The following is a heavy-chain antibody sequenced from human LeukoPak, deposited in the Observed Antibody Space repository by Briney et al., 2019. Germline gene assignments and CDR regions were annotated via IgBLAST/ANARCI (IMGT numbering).Heavy chain of an antibody. V-gene: IGHV4-59*01. J-gene: IGHJ6*03. CDR3: ARVFDSGSQAYFYYMDV. CDR2: IYSSGST. Sequence: SETLSLTCTVSGGSISSYHWSWIRQPPGKGLECIGYIYSSGSTNYNPSLKSRVTMSVDTSKNQFSLKVSSVTAADTAVYYCARVFDSGSQAYFYYMDVWGKGTTVTISS. D-gene: IGHD3-10*01. CDR1: GGSISSYH.